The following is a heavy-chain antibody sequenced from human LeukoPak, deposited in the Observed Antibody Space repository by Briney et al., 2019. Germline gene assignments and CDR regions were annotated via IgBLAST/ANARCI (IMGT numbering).Heavy chain of an antibody. Sequence: ASVRVSCKPSGYIFTSNSITWVRQASGQQLEWMGWISTFNGYTKYAQNLQGRITMTRDTSTRTVYLEMGNLRSDDAAVYFCAREEFYYDLWGQGTLVTVSS. CDR3: AREEFYYDL. V-gene: IGHV1-18*04. D-gene: IGHD3-10*01. CDR2: ISTFNGYT. CDR1: GYIFTSNS. J-gene: IGHJ4*02.